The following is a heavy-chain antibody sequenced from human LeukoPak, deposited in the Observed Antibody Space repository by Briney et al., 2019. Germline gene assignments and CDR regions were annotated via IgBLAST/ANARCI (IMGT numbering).Heavy chain of an antibody. V-gene: IGHV5-10-1*01. CDR2: IDPSDSYT. CDR1: GYSFTSYW. D-gene: IGHD3-10*01. CDR3: ATPPTYYYGSGSYYTDY. Sequence: GESLRISCKGSGYSFTSYWISWVRQMPGKGLEWMGRIDPSDSYTNYSPSFQGHVTISADKSISTAYLQWSSLKASDTAMYYCATPPTYYYGSGSYYTDYWGQGTLVTVSS. J-gene: IGHJ4*02.